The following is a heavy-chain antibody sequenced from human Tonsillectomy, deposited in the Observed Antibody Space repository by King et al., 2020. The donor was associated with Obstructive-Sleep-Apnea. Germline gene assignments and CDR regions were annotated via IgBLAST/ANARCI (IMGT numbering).Heavy chain of an antibody. CDR1: GFSLSTSGMC. Sequence: TLKESGPALVKPTQTLTLTCTFSGFSLSTSGMCVSWIRQPPGKALEWLARIDGEVYKYFITSLNTRLTISQDTSQNQVVLTMTNMDPVDTATYYCASGNILTGYDYWGQGTLVTVSS. CDR3: ASGNILTGYDY. CDR2: IDGEVYK. J-gene: IGHJ4*02. D-gene: IGHD3-9*01. V-gene: IGHV2-70*11.